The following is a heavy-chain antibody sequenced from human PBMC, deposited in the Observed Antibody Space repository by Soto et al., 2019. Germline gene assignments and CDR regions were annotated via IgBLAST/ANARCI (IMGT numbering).Heavy chain of an antibody. CDR2: VSNDGSNK. CDR1: GFTFSFFF. J-gene: IGHJ4*02. D-gene: IGHD6-19*01. Sequence: GGALMISRISSGFTFSFFFFHRGRPPPGKGLEWVAVVSNDGSNKDYADSVRGRFTISRDNSKNTLYLQMNSLRAEDTAVYYCAKVLLTYTSGWYHPHFDYWGQGTLVTVSS. V-gene: IGHV3-30*18. CDR3: AKVLLTYTSGWYHPHFDY.